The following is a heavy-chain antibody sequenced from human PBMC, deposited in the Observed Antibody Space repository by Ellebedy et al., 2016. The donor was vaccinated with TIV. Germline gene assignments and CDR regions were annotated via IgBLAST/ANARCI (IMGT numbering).Heavy chain of an antibody. J-gene: IGHJ3*02. CDR1: GFTVGNNF. CDR3: AKSTVKNQEGDAYDI. V-gene: IGHV3-21*06. CDR2: IDSSGTFI. D-gene: IGHD4-17*01. Sequence: PGESLKISCAASGFTVGNNFMNWVRQPPGKGLEWVSSIDSSGTFIYYADPVKGRFTISRDNTKNSLYLHMNSLRAEDTAVDYCAKSTVKNQEGDAYDIWGQGTKVTVSS.